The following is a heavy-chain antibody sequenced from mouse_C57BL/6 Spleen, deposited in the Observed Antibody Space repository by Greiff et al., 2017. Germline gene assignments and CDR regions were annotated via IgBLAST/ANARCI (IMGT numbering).Heavy chain of an antibody. D-gene: IGHD2-3*01. CDR3: ARSRDDGYQYYFDY. Sequence: VQLQQSGPELVKPGASVKISCKASGYTFTDYYMNWVKQSHGKSLEWIGDINPNNGGTSYNQKFKGKATLTVDKSSSTAYMELRSLTSEDSAVYYCARSRDDGYQYYFDYWGQGTTLTVSS. J-gene: IGHJ2*01. V-gene: IGHV1-26*01. CDR1: GYTFTDYY. CDR2: INPNNGGT.